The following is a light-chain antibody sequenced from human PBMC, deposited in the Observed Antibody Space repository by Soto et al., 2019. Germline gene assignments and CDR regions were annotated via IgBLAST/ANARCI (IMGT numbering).Light chain of an antibody. J-gene: IGKJ1*01. CDR2: DAS. CDR1: QGISSW. Sequence: DIQMTQSPSTLSASVGDRVTITCRASQGISSWLAWYQQKPGKAPNLLIYDASSFQGGVPSRFSVSGSGTEFTLTINGLQPDDFATYYCQQYGLYWSFGQGTKVDIK. CDR3: QQYGLYWS. V-gene: IGKV1-5*01.